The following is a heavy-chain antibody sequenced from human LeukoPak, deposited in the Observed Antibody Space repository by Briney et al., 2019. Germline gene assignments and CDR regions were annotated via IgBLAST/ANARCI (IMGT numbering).Heavy chain of an antibody. V-gene: IGHV3-43*02. CDR2: ISGDGVST. Sequence: GGSLRLSCAASGFTVSSNYMSWVRQAPGKGLEWVSLISGDGVSTFYADSVKGRFSISRDNSKNSLYLEMNSLRTEDAAMYYCAKESGKFDYWGQETLVAVSS. CDR1: GFTVSSNY. CDR3: AKESGKFDY. J-gene: IGHJ4*02.